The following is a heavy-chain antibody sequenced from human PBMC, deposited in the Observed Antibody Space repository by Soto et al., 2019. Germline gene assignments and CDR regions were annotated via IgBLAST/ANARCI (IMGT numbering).Heavy chain of an antibody. D-gene: IGHD3-22*01. J-gene: IGHJ4*01. CDR1: GGSITSSSYF. CDR3: ASSNTYYYHGIGYYYFDH. CDR2: IYYSGST. V-gene: IGHV4-39*01. Sequence: ETLSLTCSVSGGSITSSSYFWAWIRQPPGKGLEWIGSIYYSGSTYYNPSLKSRVTISVDTSKNQFSLKLSSVTAADTAVYYCASSNTYYYHGIGYYYFDHWGHGTLVTVSS.